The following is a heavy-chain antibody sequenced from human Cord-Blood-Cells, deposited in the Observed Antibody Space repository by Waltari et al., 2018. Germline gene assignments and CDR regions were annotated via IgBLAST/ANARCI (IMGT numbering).Heavy chain of an antibody. CDR1: GGSISSSSYS. D-gene: IGHD3-10*01. J-gene: IGHJ2*01. CDR2: IYYSGST. V-gene: IGHV4-39*01. CDR3: ARLRWFGELLYWYFDL. Sequence: QLQLQESGPGLVKPSETLSLTCTVSGGSISSSSYSWGWIRQPPGKGVEWIGSIYYSGSTYYNPSLQSRVTISVDTSKNQFSLKLSSVTAADTAVYYCARLRWFGELLYWYFDLWGRGTLVTVSS.